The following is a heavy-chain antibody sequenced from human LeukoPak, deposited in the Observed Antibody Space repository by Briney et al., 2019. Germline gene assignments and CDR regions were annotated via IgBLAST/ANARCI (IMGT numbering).Heavy chain of an antibody. CDR2: ISGSGGST. CDR3: AKDLSLKGGITYYFDY. Sequence: GGSLRLSCAASGFTFSSYAMSWVRQAPGKGLEWVSAISGSGGSTYYADSVKGRFTISRDNSKNTLYLQMNSLRAEDTAVYYCAKDLSLKGGITYYFDYWGQGTLVTYSS. D-gene: IGHD1-14*01. V-gene: IGHV3-23*01. CDR1: GFTFSSYA. J-gene: IGHJ4*02.